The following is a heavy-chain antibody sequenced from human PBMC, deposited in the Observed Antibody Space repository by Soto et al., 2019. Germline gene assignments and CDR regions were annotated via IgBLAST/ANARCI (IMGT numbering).Heavy chain of an antibody. CDR3: ILTSVTTF. J-gene: IGHJ4*02. CDR1: GFTFIGSS. D-gene: IGHD4-17*01. Sequence: GGSLRLPCAASGFTFIGSSMRWVLQASGKGLGWVGRIRSKADNYATTYAASVKGRFTISRDDSKDTAYLQMNSLKTEDTAMYYCILTSVTTFWGQGTLVTVSS. V-gene: IGHV3-73*01. CDR2: IRSKADNYAT.